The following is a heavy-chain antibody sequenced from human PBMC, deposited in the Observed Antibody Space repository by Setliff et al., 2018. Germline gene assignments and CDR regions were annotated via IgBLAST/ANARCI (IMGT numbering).Heavy chain of an antibody. Sequence: GASVKVSCKASGNRFTDYNLHWVRQAPGQGLDWMGWINPNSGDTHSAQKFQGRVTMTRDTSISTAYMELSRLRSDDTAVYYCARDWVSYYFDYWGQGTLVTVSS. CDR3: ARDWVSYYFDY. J-gene: IGHJ4*02. CDR2: INPNSGDT. D-gene: IGHD6-13*01. V-gene: IGHV1-2*02. CDR1: GNRFTDYN.